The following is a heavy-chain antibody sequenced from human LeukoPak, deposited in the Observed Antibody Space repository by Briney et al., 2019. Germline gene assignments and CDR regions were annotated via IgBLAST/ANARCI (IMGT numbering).Heavy chain of an antibody. Sequence: GGSLRLSCAASGFTFSNAWMSWVRQAPGKGLEWVGRIKSKTDGGTTDYAASVKGRFTISRDDSKNTLYLQMNSLKTEDTAVYYCTTTPIVVVPAAMNFDYWGQGTLVTVSS. J-gene: IGHJ4*02. V-gene: IGHV3-15*01. D-gene: IGHD2-2*01. CDR1: GFTFSNAW. CDR3: TTTPIVVVPAAMNFDY. CDR2: IKSKTDGGTT.